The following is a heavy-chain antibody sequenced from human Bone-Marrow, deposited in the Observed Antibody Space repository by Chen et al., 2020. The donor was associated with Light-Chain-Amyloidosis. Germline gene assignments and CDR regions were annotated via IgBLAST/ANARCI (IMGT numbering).Heavy chain of an antibody. CDR1: VFTVSSNY. D-gene: IGHD5-12*01. J-gene: IGHJ4*02. CDR2: IYSGGST. V-gene: IGHV3-53*01. Sequence: EVQLVESGGGLIQPGGSLRLSCAASVFTVSSNYMSWVRQAPGKGLEWVSVIYSGGSTYYADSVKGRFTISRDNSKNTLYLQMNSLRAEDTAVYYCARNGLGTYSGYPEDYWGQGTLVTVSS. CDR3: ARNGLGTYSGYPEDY.